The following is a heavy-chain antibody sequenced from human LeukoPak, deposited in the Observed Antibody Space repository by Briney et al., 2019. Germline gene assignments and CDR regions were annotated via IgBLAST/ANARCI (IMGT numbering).Heavy chain of an antibody. V-gene: IGHV4-59*08. D-gene: IGHD6-13*01. CDR3: ARLLHPSSRSWYFDY. Sequence: SETLSLTCTVSGGSISSYYWSWIRQPPGKGLEWIGYIYSSGSTYYSPSLKSRLTISVDTSKNQFSLKLSSVTAADTAVYYCARLLHPSSRSWYFDYWGHGTLVTVSS. CDR1: GGSISSYY. CDR2: IYSSGST. J-gene: IGHJ4*03.